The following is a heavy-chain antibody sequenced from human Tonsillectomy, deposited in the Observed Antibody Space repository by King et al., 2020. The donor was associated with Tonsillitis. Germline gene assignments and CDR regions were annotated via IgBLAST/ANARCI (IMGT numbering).Heavy chain of an antibody. Sequence: DVQLVESGGGLVQPGGSLRLSCAASGFTFSSYAMNWVRQAPGKGLEWVSGISGSGGSTYYADSVRGRFTISRDNSKNTLFLQMNSLRADDTAVYYCAKGPEILVYYYGMDVWGQGTTVTVSS. CDR2: ISGSGGST. CDR1: GFTFSSYA. V-gene: IGHV3-23*04. CDR3: AKGPEILVYYYGMDV. J-gene: IGHJ6*02. D-gene: IGHD3-9*01.